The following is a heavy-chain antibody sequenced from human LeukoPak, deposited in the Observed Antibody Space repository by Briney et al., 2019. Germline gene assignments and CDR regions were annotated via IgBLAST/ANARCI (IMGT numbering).Heavy chain of an antibody. V-gene: IGHV1-18*01. Sequence: GASVKVSCKASGYTFTSYGISWVRQAPGQGLEWMGWISAYNGNTNYAQKLQGRVTMTTDTSTSTAYMELRSLRSEDTAVYYCARHRRDYDYVWGSYRSQFDYWGQGTLVTVSS. CDR1: GYTFTSYG. D-gene: IGHD3-16*02. J-gene: IGHJ4*02. CDR2: ISAYNGNT. CDR3: ARHRRDYDYVWGSYRSQFDY.